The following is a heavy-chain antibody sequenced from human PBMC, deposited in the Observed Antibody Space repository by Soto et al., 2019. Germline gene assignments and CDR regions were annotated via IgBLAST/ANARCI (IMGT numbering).Heavy chain of an antibody. Sequence: GGYLRLSYTAAGFTFNSYSMSWFRQSPGKGLEVVFGISGSGGSTYHADSVMGRFTISRNNPMNTLYLSMNSLIGGDMVVYYCAKARRAFYGMDVRGKGTTVRVSS. CDR3: AKARRAFYGMDV. V-gene: IGHV3-23*01. J-gene: IGHJ6*04. CDR1: GFTFNSYS. CDR2: ISGSGGST.